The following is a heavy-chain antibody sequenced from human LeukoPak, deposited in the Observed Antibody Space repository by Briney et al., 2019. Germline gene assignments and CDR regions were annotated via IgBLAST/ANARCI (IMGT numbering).Heavy chain of an antibody. Sequence: PGGSLRLSCVASGFTFSNAWMNWVRLAPGKGLEWVGRIKSKTDGLTTDYAAPVKGRFTISRDDSKHTLYLQMNDLKTEDTAVYYCTTLTMLVGAHLDYWGQGALVTVSS. V-gene: IGHV3-15*01. D-gene: IGHD3-22*01. CDR3: TTLTMLVGAHLDY. CDR2: IKSKTDGLTT. CDR1: GFTFSNAW. J-gene: IGHJ4*02.